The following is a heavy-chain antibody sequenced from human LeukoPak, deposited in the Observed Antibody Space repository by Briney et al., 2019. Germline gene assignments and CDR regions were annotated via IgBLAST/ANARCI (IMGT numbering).Heavy chain of an antibody. CDR1: GGSISSHY. Sequence: PSETLSLTCTVSGGSISSHYWSWIRQPPGKGLEWIGYIYYSGSTNYNPSLRSRVTISVDTSKNQFSLKLSSVTAADTAVYYCARGITIFGVVSYYYGMDVWGQGTTVTVSS. V-gene: IGHV4-59*11. D-gene: IGHD3-3*01. CDR2: IYYSGST. CDR3: ARGITIFGVVSYYYGMDV. J-gene: IGHJ6*02.